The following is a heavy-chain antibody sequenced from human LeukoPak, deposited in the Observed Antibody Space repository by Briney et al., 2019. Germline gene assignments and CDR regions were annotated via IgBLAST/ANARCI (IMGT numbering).Heavy chain of an antibody. J-gene: IGHJ2*01. Sequence: ESLKISCEASGFNFTNYWIAWVRQTPGKGLDWMGIVYPADSDSKYSPSFQDAVTISADKSTSAAYLEWRSLKASDTATYYCARFGFSNSLDFYFDVWGRGTLVTVSS. V-gene: IGHV5-51*01. D-gene: IGHD6-6*01. CDR3: ARFGFSNSLDFYFDV. CDR2: VYPADSDS. CDR1: GFNFTNYW.